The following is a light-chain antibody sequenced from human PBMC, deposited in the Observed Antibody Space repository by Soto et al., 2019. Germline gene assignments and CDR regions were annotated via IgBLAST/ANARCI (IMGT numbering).Light chain of an antibody. CDR2: DTS. Sequence: EIVLTQSPATLSSSPGERSTLSCRASQTVSNKLAWYQHKPGQAPRLLIYDTSSRATGIPARFSGSGSGTDFTLTISSLEPEDFAVYYCHQRKSWPRTFGQGTKVDIK. V-gene: IGKV3-11*01. J-gene: IGKJ1*01. CDR1: QTVSNK. CDR3: HQRKSWPRT.